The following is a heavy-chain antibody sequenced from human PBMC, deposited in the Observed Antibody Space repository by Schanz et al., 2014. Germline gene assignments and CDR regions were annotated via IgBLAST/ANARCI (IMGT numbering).Heavy chain of an antibody. Sequence: EVQLVESGGGLVKPGGSLRLSCTASRIIFGTYSMNWIRQTPKGLEWVSSINSRSNFIYYADSVKGRFTISKDNAKNSLYLQMSSLAAEDTAVYYCADAVATIRAYSFDIWGQGTMVAVSS. CDR3: ADAVATIRAYSFDI. V-gene: IGHV3-21*03. CDR1: RIIFGTYS. D-gene: IGHD5-12*01. J-gene: IGHJ3*02. CDR2: INSRSNFI.